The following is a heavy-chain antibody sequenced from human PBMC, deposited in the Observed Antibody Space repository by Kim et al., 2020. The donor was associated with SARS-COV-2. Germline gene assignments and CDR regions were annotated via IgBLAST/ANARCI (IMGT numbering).Heavy chain of an antibody. D-gene: IGHD2-15*01. V-gene: IGHV1-8*01. CDR2: LSPTTGLT. J-gene: IGHJ4*02. CDR3: ARGVVAVGDY. Sequence: ASVKVSCKASGYSFTSYDINWVRQATGQGLEWLGWLSPTTGLTSYAQTFQGRVTMTWDTSIRTAYMELSSLRSEDTAVYYCARGVVAVGDYWWQGTLVTV. CDR1: GYSFTSYD.